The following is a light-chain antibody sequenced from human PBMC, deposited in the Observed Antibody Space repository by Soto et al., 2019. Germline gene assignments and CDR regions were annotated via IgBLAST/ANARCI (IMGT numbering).Light chain of an antibody. V-gene: IGKV3-15*01. CDR3: LQYHYWWT. Sequence: EIVFTQSPSALSLSPGERATLSCRASQSVINYLAWYQQKPGQVPRLLIYGASNRATGVSARFSGSGSGTEFTLTISSLQSEDFAVYYCLQYHYWWTFGQGTKVDVK. J-gene: IGKJ1*01. CDR2: GAS. CDR1: QSVINY.